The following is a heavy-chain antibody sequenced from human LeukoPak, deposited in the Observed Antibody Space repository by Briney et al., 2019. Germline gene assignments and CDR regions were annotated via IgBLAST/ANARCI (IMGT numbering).Heavy chain of an antibody. CDR2: MNPNSGDT. CDR3: ARDILTGPTNWFDP. Sequence: ASVKASCKASGYTFTSYEINWVRQATGQGLEWMGWMNPNSGDTGYAQKFQGRVTMTRDTSISTAYMELSSLRSEDTAVYYCARDILTGPTNWFDPWGQGTLVTVSS. V-gene: IGHV1-8*01. D-gene: IGHD3-9*01. CDR1: GYTFTSYE. J-gene: IGHJ5*02.